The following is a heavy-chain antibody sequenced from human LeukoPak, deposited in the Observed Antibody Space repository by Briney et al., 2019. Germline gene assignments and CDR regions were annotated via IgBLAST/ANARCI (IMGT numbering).Heavy chain of an antibody. CDR2: IYYSGST. CDR3: ARSELLWFGGVNSGFDY. Sequence: SETLSLTCTVSGGSISSYYWSWIRQPPGKGLEWIGYIYYSGSTNYNPSLKSRVTMSVDTSKNQFSLRLNSVTPADTAVYYCARSELLWFGGVNSGFDYWAREPWSPSPQ. D-gene: IGHD3-10*01. V-gene: IGHV4-59*01. J-gene: IGHJ4*02. CDR1: GGSISSYY.